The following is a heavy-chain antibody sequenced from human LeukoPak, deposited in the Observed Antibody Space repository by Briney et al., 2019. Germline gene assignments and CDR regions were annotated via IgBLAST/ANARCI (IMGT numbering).Heavy chain of an antibody. D-gene: IGHD6-19*01. CDR1: GGSFNGYD. CDR2: INHSGST. Sequence: SETLSLTCAVYGGSFNGYDWSRVRQPPGKGLEWIGEINHSGSTNYNPSLKSRVTISVDTSKNQFSLKLSSVTAADTAVYYCAAVASRGQDAFDIWGQGTMVTVSS. CDR3: AAVASRGQDAFDI. V-gene: IGHV4-34*01. J-gene: IGHJ3*02.